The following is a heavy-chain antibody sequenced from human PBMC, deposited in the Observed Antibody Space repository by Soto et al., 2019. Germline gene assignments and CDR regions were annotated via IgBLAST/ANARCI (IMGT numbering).Heavy chain of an antibody. D-gene: IGHD6-13*01. CDR3: ARHLQQQLVYYYYGMDV. J-gene: IGHJ6*02. V-gene: IGHV3-48*02. CDR2: ISSSSSTI. CDR1: GFTFSSYS. Sequence: EVQLVESGGGLVQPGGSLRLSCAASGFTFSSYSMNWVRQAPGKGLEWVSYISSSSSTIYYADSVKGRFTISRDNAKNSLYLQMNSLRDEDTAVYYCARHLQQQLVYYYYGMDVWGQGTTVTVSS.